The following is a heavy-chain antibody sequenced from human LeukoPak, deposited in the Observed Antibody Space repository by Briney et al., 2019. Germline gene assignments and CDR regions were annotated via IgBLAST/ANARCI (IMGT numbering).Heavy chain of an antibody. V-gene: IGHV4-59*11. CDR1: GGSIRSHY. J-gene: IGHJ3*02. Sequence: SSETLSLTCTVSGGSIRSHYWSWIRQPPGKGLEWIGYIYFSGSTKYNPSLKSRATISVDTSKNQFSLKLSSVTAADTAVYYCARRSQGAFDIWGQGTMVTVSS. CDR2: IYFSGST. CDR3: ARRSQGAFDI.